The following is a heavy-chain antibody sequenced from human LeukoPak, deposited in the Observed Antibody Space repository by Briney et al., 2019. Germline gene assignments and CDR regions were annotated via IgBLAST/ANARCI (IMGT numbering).Heavy chain of an antibody. D-gene: IGHD1-26*01. CDR3: ATMGPLGWEPRTGGWFDP. Sequence: ASVKVSCKVSGYTLTELSMHWVRQAPGKGLEWMGGFEPEDGETIYAQKFQGRVTMTEDTSTDTAYMELSSLRSEDTAVYYCATMGPLGWEPRTGGWFDPWGQGTLVTVSS. V-gene: IGHV1-24*01. CDR2: FEPEDGET. CDR1: GYTLTELS. J-gene: IGHJ5*02.